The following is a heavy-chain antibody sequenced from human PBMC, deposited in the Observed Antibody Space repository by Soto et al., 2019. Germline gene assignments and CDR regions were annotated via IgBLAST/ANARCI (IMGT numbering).Heavy chain of an antibody. CDR1: GDSVSSNSAA. Sequence: LLKQSQTLSLTCAISGDSVSSNSAAWNWIRQSPSRGLEWLGRTYYRSKWYNDYAVSVKSRITINPDTSKNQFSLQLNSVTPEDTAVYYCARDRAVVVVPAAMFTTAFDYWGQGTLVTVSS. D-gene: IGHD2-2*01. CDR2: TYYRSKWYN. CDR3: ARDRAVVVVPAAMFTTAFDY. J-gene: IGHJ4*02. V-gene: IGHV6-1*01.